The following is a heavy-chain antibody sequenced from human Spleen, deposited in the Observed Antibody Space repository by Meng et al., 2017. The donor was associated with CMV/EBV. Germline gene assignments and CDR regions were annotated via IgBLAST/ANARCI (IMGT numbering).Heavy chain of an antibody. CDR1: TYTFTGYD. J-gene: IGHJ4*02. CDR2: MNPNIGNT. Sequence: ASVKVSCKASTYTFTGYDINWVRQAPGQGLEWMGWMNPNIGNTVYAQKFQGRVTITRNTSINTAYMELSGLRSEDTAVYYCARGLFGMIDSWGQGTLVTVSS. CDR3: ARGLFGMIDS. D-gene: IGHD3-3*01. V-gene: IGHV1-8*03.